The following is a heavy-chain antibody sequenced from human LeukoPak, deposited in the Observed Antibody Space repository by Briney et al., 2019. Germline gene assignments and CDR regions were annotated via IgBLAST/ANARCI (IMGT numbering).Heavy chain of an antibody. CDR1: GYTFTGYY. CDR2: INPNSGGT. Sequence: GASVKVSCKASGYTFTGYYMHWVRQAPGQGLEWMGWINPNSGGTNYAQKFQGRVTMTRDTSISTAYMELSRLRSDDTAVYYCARDKFTAVRGATSPRWFDPWGQGTLVTVSS. D-gene: IGHD3-10*01. CDR3: ARDKFTAVRGATSPRWFDP. J-gene: IGHJ5*02. V-gene: IGHV1-2*02.